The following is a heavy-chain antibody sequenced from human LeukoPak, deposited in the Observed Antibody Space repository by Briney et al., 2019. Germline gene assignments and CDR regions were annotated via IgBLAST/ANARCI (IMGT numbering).Heavy chain of an antibody. CDR2: INPKTGVT. CDR1: GYTFTDYY. V-gene: IGHV1-2*02. J-gene: IGHJ4*02. D-gene: IGHD1-26*01. CDR3: ARDLAMYSPDLDY. Sequence: ASVKVSCKASGYTFTDYYLHWVRQAPGHGLEWMGWINPKTGVTKYAQNFQGRVTMTRDTSINTAYMEVSRLRSDDTAVFYCARDLAMYSPDLDYWGQGTLVTVSS.